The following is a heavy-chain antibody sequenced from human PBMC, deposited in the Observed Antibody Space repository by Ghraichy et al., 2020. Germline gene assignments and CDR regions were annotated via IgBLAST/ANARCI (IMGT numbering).Heavy chain of an antibody. CDR3: ARLRKFGGVIFSYYFDY. CDR2: IYYSGST. J-gene: IGHJ4*02. D-gene: IGHD3-16*02. CDR1: GGSISSSSYY. V-gene: IGHV4-39*01. Sequence: SETLSLTCTVSGGSISSSSYYWGWIRQPPGKGLEWIGSIYYSGSTYYNPSLKSRVTISVDTSKNQFSLKLSSVTAADTAVYYCARLRKFGGVIFSYYFDYWGQGTLVTVSS.